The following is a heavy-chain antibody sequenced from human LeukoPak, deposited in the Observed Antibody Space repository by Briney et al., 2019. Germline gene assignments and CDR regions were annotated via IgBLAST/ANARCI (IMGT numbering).Heavy chain of an antibody. D-gene: IGHD3-10*01. CDR1: GGTFSSYA. V-gene: IGHV1-69*05. CDR2: IIPIFGTA. CDR3: ARDLEGDLGTITDY. Sequence: GASVKVSCKASGGTFSSYAISWVRQAPGQGLEWMGGIIPIFGTANYAQKFQGRVTITTDESTSTAYMELSSLTSDDTAVYYCARDLEGDLGTITDYWGQGSLVSVS. J-gene: IGHJ4*02.